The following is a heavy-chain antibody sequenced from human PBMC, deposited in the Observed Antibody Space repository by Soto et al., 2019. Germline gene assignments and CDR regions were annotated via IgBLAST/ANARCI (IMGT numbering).Heavy chain of an antibody. V-gene: IGHV1-69*01. CDR3: ASWHSDGPMGSVFYGMDV. Sequence: QVQLVQSGAEVKKPGSSVKVSCKASGGTFSSYAISWVRQAPGEGLEWTGGIIPIFGTANYAPKFQGRFTITGEESTSTAYRERRSRRAEDTAVYYCASWHSDGPMGSVFYGMDVWGHGTTGTVSS. D-gene: IGHD2-21*01. J-gene: IGHJ6*02. CDR1: GGTFSSYA. CDR2: IIPIFGTA.